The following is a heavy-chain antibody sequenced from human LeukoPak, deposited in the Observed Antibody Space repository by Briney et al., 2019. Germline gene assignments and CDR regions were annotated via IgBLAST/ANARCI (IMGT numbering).Heavy chain of an antibody. D-gene: IGHD2-2*01. CDR1: GGTFSSYA. CDR2: IIPIFGTA. J-gene: IGHJ6*03. V-gene: IGHV1-69*05. Sequence: SVKVSCKASGGTFSSYAISWVRQAPGQGLEWMGRIIPIFGTANYAQKFQGRVTITTDESTSTAYMELSSLRSEDTAVYYCARVSPTKICSSTSCYYYYYYYMDVWGKGTTVTVSS. CDR3: ARVSPTKICSSTSCYYYYYYYMDV.